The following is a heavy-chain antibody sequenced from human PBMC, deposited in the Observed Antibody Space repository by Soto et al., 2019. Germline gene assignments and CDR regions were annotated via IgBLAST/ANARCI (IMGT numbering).Heavy chain of an antibody. CDR1: GFTFNSYG. CDR3: AREGYYDILTGYYTGGYYYYYMDV. Sequence: QVQLVESGGGVVQPGRSLRLSCAASGFTFNSYGMHWVRQAPGKGLEWVAVIWYDGSNKYYADSVKGRFTISRDNSKNTLYLQMNSLRAEDTAVYYCAREGYYDILTGYYTGGYYYYYMDVWGKGTTVTVSS. V-gene: IGHV3-33*01. D-gene: IGHD3-9*01. CDR2: IWYDGSNK. J-gene: IGHJ6*03.